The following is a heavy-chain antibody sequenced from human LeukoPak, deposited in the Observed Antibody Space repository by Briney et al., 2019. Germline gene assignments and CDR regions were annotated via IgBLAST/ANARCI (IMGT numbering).Heavy chain of an antibody. CDR2: MNPNSGNT. V-gene: IGHV1-8*01. CDR3: ARGQQSPRCSGGSCYYSAYYYYGMDV. J-gene: IGHJ6*02. D-gene: IGHD2-15*01. CDR1: GYTFTSYD. Sequence: ASVKVSCKASGYTFTSYDINWVRQATGQGLEWMGWMNPNSGNTGYAQKFQGRVTMTRNTSISTAYMELSSLRSEDTAVYYCARGQQSPRCSGGSCYYSAYYYYGMDVWGQGATVTVSS.